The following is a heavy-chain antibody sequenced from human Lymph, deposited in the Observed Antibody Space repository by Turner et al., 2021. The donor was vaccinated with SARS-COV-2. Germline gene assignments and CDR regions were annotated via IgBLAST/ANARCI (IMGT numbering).Heavy chain of an antibody. CDR2: IKQDGSEK. J-gene: IGHJ4*02. CDR3: ARMGSSSWYFDY. D-gene: IGHD1-26*01. Sequence: EVQLVESGGGLVQPGGSLRLSCAASGFTFSYYWMSWVRQAPGKGLEWVANIKQDGSEKYYVDSVKGRFTISRDNAKNSLFLQMNSLRDEDTAVYYCARMGSSSWYFDYWGQGTLVTVSS. V-gene: IGHV3-7*01. CDR1: GFTFSYYW.